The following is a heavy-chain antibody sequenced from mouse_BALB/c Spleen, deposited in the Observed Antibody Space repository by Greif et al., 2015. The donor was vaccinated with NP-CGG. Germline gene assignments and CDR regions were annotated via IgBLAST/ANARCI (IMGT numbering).Heavy chain of an antibody. J-gene: IGHJ1*01. CDR1: GFTFSDYY. Sequence: DVTLVESGGGLVKPGGSLKLSCAASGFTFSDYYMYWVRQTPEKRLEWVATISDGGSYTYYPDSVKGRFTISRDNAKNNLYLQRSSLKSEDTAMYYCARDGNYWYFDVWGAGTTVTVSS. CDR3: ARDGNYWYFDV. CDR2: ISDGGSYT. V-gene: IGHV5-4*02. D-gene: IGHD2-1*01.